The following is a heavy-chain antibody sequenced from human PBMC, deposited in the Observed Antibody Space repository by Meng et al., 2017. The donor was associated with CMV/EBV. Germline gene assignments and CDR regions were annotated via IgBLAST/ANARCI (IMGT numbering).Heavy chain of an antibody. CDR2: ISASGSGTGST. Sequence: GGSLRLSCAASGFTFSNYAMSWVRQAPGKGLEWVSGISASGSGTGSTHYADSVKGRFTISRDNSKNTLYPQMNSLRAEDTALYYCAKRSQWLLGLYYYYGLDVWGQGTTVTVSS. J-gene: IGHJ6*02. CDR3: AKRSQWLLGLYYYYGLDV. D-gene: IGHD6-19*01. CDR1: GFTFSNYA. V-gene: IGHV3-23*01.